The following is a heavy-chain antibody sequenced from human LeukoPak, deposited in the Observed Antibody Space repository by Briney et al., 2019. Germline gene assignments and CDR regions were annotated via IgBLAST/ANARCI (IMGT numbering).Heavy chain of an antibody. D-gene: IGHD2-15*01. CDR3: ARALRGYCSGGSCPNDY. CDR1: GYTFTGYY. CDR2: IHPNSGGT. J-gene: IGHJ4*02. Sequence: GASVKVSFKSSGYTFTGYYMHWVRQAPGQGLEWMGRIHPNSGGTNYAQKFQGRVTMTRDTSISTAYMELSRLRSDDTAVYYCARALRGYCSGGSCPNDYWGQGTLVTVSS. V-gene: IGHV1-2*06.